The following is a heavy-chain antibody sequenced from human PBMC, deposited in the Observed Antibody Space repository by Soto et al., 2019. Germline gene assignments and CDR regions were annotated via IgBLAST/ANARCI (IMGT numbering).Heavy chain of an antibody. Sequence: ASVKVSCKASGYTFTNYGITWVRQAPGQGLEWMGWISDYNGNTFYGKKFQGRVTMTTDTSTRTAYMELKSLRSDDTAVYHCAREGYFFGSGNYSPPRYYGMDAWGQGTTVTVSS. CDR2: ISDYNGNT. CDR3: AREGYFFGSGNYSPPRYYGMDA. V-gene: IGHV1-18*01. D-gene: IGHD3-10*01. J-gene: IGHJ6*02. CDR1: GYTFTNYG.